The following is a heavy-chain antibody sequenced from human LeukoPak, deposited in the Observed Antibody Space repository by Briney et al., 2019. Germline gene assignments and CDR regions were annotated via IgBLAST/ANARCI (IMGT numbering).Heavy chain of an antibody. CDR2: INQDGSAK. V-gene: IGHV3-7*01. CDR1: GLTLSDYW. D-gene: IGHD6-25*01. J-gene: IGHJ4*02. Sequence: GGSLRLSCEASGLTLSDYWMSWVRQAPGKGLEGVANINQDGSAKYYVDSVKGRFTISRDNADSSLYLQMNALRADDTAMYYCATSHHTSSGQNFDYWGQGTPVSVSS. CDR3: ATSHHTSSGQNFDY.